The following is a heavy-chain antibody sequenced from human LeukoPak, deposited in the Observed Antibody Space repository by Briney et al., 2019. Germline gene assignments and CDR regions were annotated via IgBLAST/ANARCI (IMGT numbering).Heavy chain of an antibody. CDR2: IYYSGST. J-gene: IGHJ6*02. V-gene: IGHV4-59*01. Sequence: PSETLSLTCTVSGVSISSYYWSWIRQPPGKGLEWIGYIYYSGSTNYNPSLKSRVTISVDTSKNQFSLKLSSVTAADTAVYYCARGEYDFWSGFGDLDYGMDVWGQGTTVTVSS. D-gene: IGHD3-3*01. CDR1: GVSISSYY. CDR3: ARGEYDFWSGFGDLDYGMDV.